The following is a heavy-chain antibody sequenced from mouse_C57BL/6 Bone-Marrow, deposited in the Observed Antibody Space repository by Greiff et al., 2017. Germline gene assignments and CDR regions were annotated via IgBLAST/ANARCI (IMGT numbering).Heavy chain of an antibody. CDR2: ISSGGDYI. D-gene: IGHD2-3*01. J-gene: IGHJ2*01. CDR1: GFTFSSYA. Sequence: DVMLVESGEGLVKPGGSLKLSCAASGFTFSSYAMSWVRQTPEKRLEWVAYISSGGDYIYYAATVKGRFTISRDNARNTLYLQMSSLKSEDTAMYYCTRVSRVTFDYWGQGTTLTVSS. V-gene: IGHV5-9-1*02. CDR3: TRVSRVTFDY.